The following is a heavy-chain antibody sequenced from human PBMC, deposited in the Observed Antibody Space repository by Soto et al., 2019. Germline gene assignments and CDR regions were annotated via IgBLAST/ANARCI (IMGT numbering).Heavy chain of an antibody. CDR1: GGTFSSYA. D-gene: IGHD3-10*01. CDR2: SIHMYGPA. CDR3: AIVNSMVRGVIDNWFDP. J-gene: IGHJ5*02. Sequence: QVPLVQSGAEVKKPGSSVTVSCKASGGTFSSYAIHCVRQAPGQGLELMGGSIHMYGPAKYAQRFQGRVTITADESTTTVYMELTSLTSQDTAVYYCAIVNSMVRGVIDNWFDPCGHGTLVTVSS. V-gene: IGHV1-69*01.